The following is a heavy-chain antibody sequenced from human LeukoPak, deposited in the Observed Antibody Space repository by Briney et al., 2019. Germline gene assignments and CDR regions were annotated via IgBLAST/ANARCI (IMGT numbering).Heavy chain of an antibody. CDR2: IYSGGST. Sequence: GGSLRLSCAASGFTVSSNYMSWVRQAPGKGLEWVSVIYSGGSTYYADSVKGRFTISRDNSKNTLYLQMNSLRAEDTAVYCCARRLNYYDSSGYSVLFDYWGQGTLVTVSS. CDR3: ARRLNYYDSSGYSVLFDY. CDR1: GFTVSSNY. V-gene: IGHV3-66*01. J-gene: IGHJ4*02. D-gene: IGHD3-22*01.